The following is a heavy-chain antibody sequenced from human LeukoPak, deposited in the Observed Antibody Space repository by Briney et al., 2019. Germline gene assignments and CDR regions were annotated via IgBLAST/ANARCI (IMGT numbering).Heavy chain of an antibody. V-gene: IGHV4-30-4*08. CDR2: IYYSGST. D-gene: IGHD2-15*01. Sequence: PSETLSLTCTVSGGSISSGGYYWSWIRQHPGKGLEWIGYIYYSGSTYYNPSLKSRVTISVDTSKNQFSLKLSSVTAADTAVYYCAGYCSGGSCPGRYFQHWGQGTLVTVSS. J-gene: IGHJ1*01. CDR1: GGSISSGGYY. CDR3: AGYCSGGSCPGRYFQH.